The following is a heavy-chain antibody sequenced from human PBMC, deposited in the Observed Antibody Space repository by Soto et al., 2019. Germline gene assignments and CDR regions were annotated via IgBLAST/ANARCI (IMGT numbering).Heavy chain of an antibody. V-gene: IGHV3-7*03. J-gene: IGHJ4*02. CDR2: IKQDGSEK. D-gene: IGHD3-16*02. Sequence: EVQLVESGGGLVQPGGSLRLSCAASGFTFSSYWMSWVRQAPGKGLEWVANIKQDGSEKYYVDSVKGRFTIARDNAKNSMYLQMNSLRAEDTAVYYCAREITFGVVIAPFDYWGQGTLVTVSS. CDR3: AREITFGVVIAPFDY. CDR1: GFTFSSYW.